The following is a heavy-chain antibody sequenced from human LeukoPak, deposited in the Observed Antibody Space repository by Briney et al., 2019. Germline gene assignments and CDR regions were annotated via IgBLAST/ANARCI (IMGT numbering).Heavy chain of an antibody. CDR2: ISGSGGNT. J-gene: IGHJ4*02. CDR1: GFTFSSYA. V-gene: IGHV3-23*01. CDR3: ARDYRSTFDY. D-gene: IGHD1-26*01. Sequence: GGSLRLSCAASGFTFSSYAMSWVRQAPGKGLEWVSVISGSGGNTYYADSVKGRFTISRDNSKNTLYLQLNSLRAEDTAVYYCARDYRSTFDYWGQGTLVTVSS.